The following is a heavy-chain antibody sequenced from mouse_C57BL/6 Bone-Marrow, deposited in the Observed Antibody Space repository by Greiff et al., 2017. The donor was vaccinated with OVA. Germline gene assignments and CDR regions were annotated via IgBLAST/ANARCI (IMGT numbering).Heavy chain of an antibody. Sequence: QVQLKESGPELVKPGASVKISCKASGYSFTSYYIHWVKQRPGQGLEGIGWIYPGSGNTKYNEKFKGKATLTADTSSSTAYMKLSSLTSEDSAVYYCARGLYYYGSSHFDYWGQGTTLTVSS. CDR1: GYSFTSYY. J-gene: IGHJ2*01. D-gene: IGHD1-1*01. CDR3: ARGLYYYGSSHFDY. V-gene: IGHV1-66*01. CDR2: IYPGSGNT.